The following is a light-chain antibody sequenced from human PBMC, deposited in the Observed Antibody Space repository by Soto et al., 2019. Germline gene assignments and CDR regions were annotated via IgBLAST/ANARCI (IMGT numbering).Light chain of an antibody. CDR1: RSVDSH. CDR3: QQRGNWPPLT. V-gene: IGKV3-11*01. J-gene: IGKJ4*01. CDR2: EAS. Sequence: EVVLTQSPSTLSFSPWETATLSCRASRSVDSHLAWYQHKPGQAPRLLIFEASTRATGVPARFSGSGSGTHFTLTINSLEPEDFAVYYCQQRGNWPPLTFGGGTKVDIK.